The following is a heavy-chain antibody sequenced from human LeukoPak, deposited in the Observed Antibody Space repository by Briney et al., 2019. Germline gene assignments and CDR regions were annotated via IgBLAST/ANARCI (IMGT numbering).Heavy chain of an antibody. CDR3: ARVASPYSSSWEYNWFDP. CDR2: INPNHGGT. CDR1: GYTFTSYY. V-gene: IGHV1-2*02. D-gene: IGHD6-13*01. Sequence: RASLKLSCKASGYTFTSYYMHWVRQAPGQGLEWMGWINPNHGGTNYAQRFQGRVTITRDTSISTAYMELSRLRSDDAAVYYCARVASPYSSSWEYNWFDPWGQGTLVTVSS. J-gene: IGHJ5*02.